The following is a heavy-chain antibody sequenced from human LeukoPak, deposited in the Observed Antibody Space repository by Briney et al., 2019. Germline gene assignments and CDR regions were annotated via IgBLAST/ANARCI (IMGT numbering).Heavy chain of an antibody. D-gene: IGHD3-10*01. Sequence: PSETLSLTSTVSGGSISSYYWSWIRQPPGKGLEWIGEIYHSGSTNYNPSLKSRVTISVDKSKNQFSLKLSSVTAADTAVYYCARRSAMVREDYFDYWGQGTLVTVSS. CDR3: ARRSAMVREDYFDY. CDR2: IYHSGST. V-gene: IGHV4-59*12. CDR1: GGSISSYY. J-gene: IGHJ4*02.